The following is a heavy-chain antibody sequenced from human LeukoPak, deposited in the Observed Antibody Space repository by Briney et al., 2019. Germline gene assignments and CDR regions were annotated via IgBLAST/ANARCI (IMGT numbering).Heavy chain of an antibody. CDR2: ISSSSSYI. CDR1: GFTFSSYS. V-gene: IGHV3-21*01. Sequence: PGGSLRLSCAASGFTFSSYSMNWVRQAPGKGLEWVSSISSSSSYIYYADSVKGRFTISRDNAKNSLYLQMNSLRAEDTAVYYCARAFQELPQLYYYYYMDVWGKGTTVTVSS. CDR3: ARAFQELPQLYYYYYMDV. D-gene: IGHD6-13*01. J-gene: IGHJ6*03.